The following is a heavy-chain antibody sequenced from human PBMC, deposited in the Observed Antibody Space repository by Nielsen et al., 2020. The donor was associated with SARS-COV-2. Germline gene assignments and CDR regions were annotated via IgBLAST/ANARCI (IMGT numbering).Heavy chain of an antibody. D-gene: IGHD6-13*01. J-gene: IGHJ6*02. CDR3: ASKCSSSLRGLDYYYYGMDV. Sequence: GGSLRLSCAASGFTFSSYAMHWVRQAPGKGLEWVAVISYDGSNKYYADSVKGRFTISRHNSKNTLYLQMNSLRAEDTAVYYCASKCSSSLRGLDYYYYGMDVWGQGTTVTVSS. CDR2: ISYDGSNK. V-gene: IGHV3-30*14. CDR1: GFTFSSYA.